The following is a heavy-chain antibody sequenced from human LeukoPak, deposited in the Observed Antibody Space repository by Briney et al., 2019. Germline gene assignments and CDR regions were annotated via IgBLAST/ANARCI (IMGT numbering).Heavy chain of an antibody. J-gene: IGHJ4*02. CDR2: ISWDGGST. CDR1: GFTFDDYA. D-gene: IGHD6-13*01. Sequence: GGSLRLSCAASGFTFDDYAMHWVRQAPGKGLEWVSLISWDGGSTYYADSVKGRFTISRDNSKNSPFLQMDSLIAEDTALYFCAKDIRGSTSWYGLDYWGQGTLVTVSS. CDR3: AKDIRGSTSWYGLDY. V-gene: IGHV3-43D*03.